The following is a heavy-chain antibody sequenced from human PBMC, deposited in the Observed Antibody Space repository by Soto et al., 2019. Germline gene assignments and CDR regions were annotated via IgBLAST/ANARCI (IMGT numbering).Heavy chain of an antibody. CDR2: IYYSGST. D-gene: IGHD6-13*01. J-gene: IGHJ6*02. Sequence: SETLSLTCTVSGGSISSYSWSWIRKPPGKGLEWIGYIYYSGSTNSNPSLKSRVTISVDTSKNQFSLKLSSVTAADTAVYYCARDRAIPTYSSSWPYYYYYGMDVWGQGTTVT. CDR1: GGSISSYS. CDR3: ARDRAIPTYSSSWPYYYYYGMDV. V-gene: IGHV4-59*01.